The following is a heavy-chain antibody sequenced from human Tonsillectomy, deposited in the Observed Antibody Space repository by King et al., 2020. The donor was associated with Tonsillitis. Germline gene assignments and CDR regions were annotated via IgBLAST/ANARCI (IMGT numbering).Heavy chain of an antibody. D-gene: IGHD3-22*01. V-gene: IGHV3-21*01. CDR3: AKDMGAGNYDSGRGAFDI. Sequence: QLVQSGGGLVKPGGSLRLSCATSGFTFSNYDMNWVRQAPGKGLEWVSSIRSSSSYIYYADSVKGRFTISRDNSTNSLSLQMNSLRAEDTAVYYCAKDMGAGNYDSGRGAFDIWGQGTMVAVSS. CDR2: IRSSSSYI. J-gene: IGHJ3*02. CDR1: GFTFSNYD.